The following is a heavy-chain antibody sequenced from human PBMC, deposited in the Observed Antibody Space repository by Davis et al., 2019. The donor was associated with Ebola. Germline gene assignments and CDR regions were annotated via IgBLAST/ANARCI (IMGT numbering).Heavy chain of an antibody. J-gene: IGHJ4*02. V-gene: IGHV4-34*01. CDR1: GGSFSGYY. Sequence: PSETLSLTCAVYGGSFSGYYWSWIRQPPGKGLEWIGEINHSGSTNYNPSLKSRVTISVDTSKNQFSLKLSSVTAADTAVYYCARVLACSGGSCYRLFDYWGQGTLVTVSS. CDR2: INHSGST. D-gene: IGHD2-15*01. CDR3: ARVLACSGGSCYRLFDY.